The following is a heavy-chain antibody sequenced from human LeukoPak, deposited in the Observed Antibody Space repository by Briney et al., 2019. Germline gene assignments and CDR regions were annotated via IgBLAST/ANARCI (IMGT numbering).Heavy chain of an antibody. CDR1: GGSISSGGYS. V-gene: IGHV4-30-2*01. CDR3: ARDSSGLFDY. J-gene: IGHJ4*02. Sequence: SQTLSLTCAVSGGSISSGGYSWSWIRQPPGKGLEWIGYIYHSGSTYYNPSLKSRVTISVDRSKNQFSLKLSSVTAADTAVYYCARDSSGLFDYWGQGTLVTVSS. D-gene: IGHD3-22*01. CDR2: IYHSGST.